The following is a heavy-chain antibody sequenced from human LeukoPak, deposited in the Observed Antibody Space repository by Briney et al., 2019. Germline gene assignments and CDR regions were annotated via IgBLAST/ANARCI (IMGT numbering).Heavy chain of an antibody. CDR1: GGSISSYY. J-gene: IGHJ6*03. CDR3: ARGSCSSTSCYPYYYYMDV. V-gene: IGHV4-59*12. Sequence: PSETLSLTCTVSGGSISSYYWSWIRQPPGKGLEWIGYIYYSGSTNYNPSLKSRVTISVDTSKNQFSLKLSSVTAADTAVYYCARGSCSSTSCYPYYYYMDVWGEGTTVTISS. D-gene: IGHD2-2*01. CDR2: IYYSGST.